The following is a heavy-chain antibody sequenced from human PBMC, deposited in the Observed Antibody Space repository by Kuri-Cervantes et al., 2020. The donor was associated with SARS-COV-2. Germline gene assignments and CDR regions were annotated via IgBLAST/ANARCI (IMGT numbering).Heavy chain of an antibody. Sequence: ASVKVSCKASGYTFTNYYIHWVRQAPGQGLEWMGWINPRSGGTKSAQKFQGRVTMTRDTSISTAYMELSRLRSDDTAVYYCASLYFDDSSSEDYAFDIWGQGTMVTVS. CDR1: GYTFTNYY. J-gene: IGHJ3*02. CDR3: ASLYFDDSSSEDYAFDI. CDR2: INPRSGGT. V-gene: IGHV1-2*02. D-gene: IGHD6-13*01.